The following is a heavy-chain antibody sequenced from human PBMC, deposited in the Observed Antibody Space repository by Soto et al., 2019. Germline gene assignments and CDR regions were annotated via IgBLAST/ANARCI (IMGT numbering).Heavy chain of an antibody. J-gene: IGHJ4*02. D-gene: IGHD4-17*01. CDR1: GCTLSSYA. CDR3: ARTMTTVDSLDY. V-gene: IGHV1-69*13. Sequence: SVKVSCKASGCTLSSYAISWVRQAPGQGLEWMGGIIPIFGTANYAQKFQGRVTITADESTSTAYMELSSLRSEDTAVYYCARTMTTVDSLDYWGQGTLVTVSS. CDR2: IIPIFGTA.